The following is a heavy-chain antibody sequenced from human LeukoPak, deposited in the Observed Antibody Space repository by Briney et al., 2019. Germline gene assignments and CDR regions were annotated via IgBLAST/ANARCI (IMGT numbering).Heavy chain of an antibody. Sequence: PSETPSLTCNVSGGSISSYYWTWTRQSAGKGLEWIGRISASGSTSYNPSLKSRVTVSVDTSNNHFSLNLSSVTAADTAVYWCAREARDSRHLDLWGQGTLVTVSS. V-gene: IGHV4-4*07. J-gene: IGHJ5*02. CDR2: ISASGST. CDR1: GGSISSYY. CDR3: AREARDSRHLDL. D-gene: IGHD3-22*01.